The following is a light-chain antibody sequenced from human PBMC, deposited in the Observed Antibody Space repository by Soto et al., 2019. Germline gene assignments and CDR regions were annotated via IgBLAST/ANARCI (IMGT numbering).Light chain of an antibody. Sequence: QAVVTQEPSLTVSPGGTVTLTCGSSTGAVTNGHYPYWFQQKHGQAPRTLIYDTTNRHSWTPARFSGSLLGGKAALTLSGAQPEDEAEYYCLLSYNGPYVFGTGTKVTVL. J-gene: IGLJ1*01. CDR2: DTT. V-gene: IGLV7-46*01. CDR3: LLSYNGPYV. CDR1: TGAVTNGHY.